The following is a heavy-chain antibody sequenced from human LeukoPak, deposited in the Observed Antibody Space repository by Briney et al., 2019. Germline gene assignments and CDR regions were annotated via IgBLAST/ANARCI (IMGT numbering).Heavy chain of an antibody. CDR3: ARGGAAAGTGY. Sequence: WASVKVSCKASGGTFSSYAISWVRQAPGQGLEWMGWISAYNGNTNYAQKLQGRVTMTTDTSTSTAYMELRSLRSDDTAVYYCARGGAAAGTGYWGQGTLVTVSS. CDR1: GGTFSSYA. CDR2: ISAYNGNT. J-gene: IGHJ4*02. V-gene: IGHV1-18*01. D-gene: IGHD6-13*01.